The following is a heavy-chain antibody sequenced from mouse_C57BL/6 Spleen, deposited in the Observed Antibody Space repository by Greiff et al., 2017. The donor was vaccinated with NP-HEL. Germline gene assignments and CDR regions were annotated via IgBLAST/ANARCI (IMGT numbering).Heavy chain of an antibody. CDR2: FYPGSGSI. J-gene: IGHJ4*01. V-gene: IGHV1-62-2*01. CDR3: ARHESVTTVVAPGAMDY. D-gene: IGHD1-1*01. Sequence: VQLQQSGAELVKPGASVKLSCKASGYTLTEYTIHWVKQRSGQGLEWIGWFYPGSGSIKYNEKFKDKATLTADKSSSTVYIELSRLTSEDSAVYFCARHESVTTVVAPGAMDYWGQGTSVTVSS. CDR1: GYTLTEYT.